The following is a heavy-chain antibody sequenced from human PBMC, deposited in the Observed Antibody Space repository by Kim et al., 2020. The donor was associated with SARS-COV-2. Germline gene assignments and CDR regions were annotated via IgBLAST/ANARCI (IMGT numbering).Heavy chain of an antibody. J-gene: IGHJ6*02. CDR1: GFTFSSYG. CDR3: AKDTIVLMVYATYGMDV. CDR2: ISYDGSNK. V-gene: IGHV3-30*18. D-gene: IGHD2-8*01. Sequence: GGSLRLSCAASGFTFSSYGMHWVRQAPGKGLEWVAVISYDGSNKYYADSVKGRFTISRDNSKNTLYLQMNSLRAEDTAVYYCAKDTIVLMVYATYGMDVWGQGTTVTVSS.